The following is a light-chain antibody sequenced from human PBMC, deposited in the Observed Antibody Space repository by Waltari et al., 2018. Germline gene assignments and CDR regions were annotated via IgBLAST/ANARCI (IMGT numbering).Light chain of an antibody. CDR1: HSNIGANT. CDR3: STWDDSLSGVL. Sequence: QPVLTQPPSASGTPGQRVTISCSGRHSNIGANTVKWYQQLPGTAPKLLIYSDNRRFSGVPDRFSASKSGTSASRAISGLQSEDEADYYCSTWDDSLSGVLFGEGTKLTVV. J-gene: IGLJ2*01. V-gene: IGLV1-44*01. CDR2: SDN.